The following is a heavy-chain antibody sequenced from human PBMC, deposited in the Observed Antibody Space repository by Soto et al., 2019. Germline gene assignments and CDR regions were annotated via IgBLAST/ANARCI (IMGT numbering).Heavy chain of an antibody. CDR2: IWYDGSNK. CDR3: ARVAPRYWITDGGYYFDY. V-gene: IGHV3-33*01. D-gene: IGHD2-8*02. J-gene: IGHJ4*02. CDR1: GFTFSSYG. Sequence: GGSLRLSCAASGFTFSSYGMHWVRQAPGKGLEWVAVIWYDGSNKYYADSVKGRFTISRDNSKNTLYLQMNSLRAEDTAVYYCARVAPRYWITDGGYYFDYWGQGTLVTVSS.